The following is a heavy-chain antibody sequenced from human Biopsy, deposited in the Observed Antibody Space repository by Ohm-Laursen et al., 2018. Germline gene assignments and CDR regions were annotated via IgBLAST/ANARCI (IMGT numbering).Heavy chain of an antibody. V-gene: IGHV2-70*11. Sequence: TQTLTLTCSFSGFSLSARGMCVSWIRQAPGKALEWLARVDWDDYKDYSASLQTKLSISKDTSNDQMVLTVNNMDPADTATYYCARTPILIVSAGLVYRHRRHLQGMDAWGQGIAVTVS. CDR3: ARTPILIVSAGLVYRHRRHLQGMDA. CDR2: VDWDDYK. J-gene: IGHJ6*02. CDR1: GFSLSARGMC. D-gene: IGHD6-13*01.